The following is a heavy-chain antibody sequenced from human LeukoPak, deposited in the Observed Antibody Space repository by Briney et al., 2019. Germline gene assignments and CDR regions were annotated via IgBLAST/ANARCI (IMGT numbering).Heavy chain of an antibody. CDR1: GGSISTYY. V-gene: IGHV4-4*07. Sequence: SETLSLTCTVSGGSISTYYWSWIRQPAGKGLEWIGRMYISGETNYNPSLKSRVTMSLDTSKNHFSLKLNSVTAADTAVYYCASGIQGAGNNYWGQGTLVTVSS. CDR3: ASGIQGAGNNY. J-gene: IGHJ4*02. D-gene: IGHD6-19*01. CDR2: MYISGET.